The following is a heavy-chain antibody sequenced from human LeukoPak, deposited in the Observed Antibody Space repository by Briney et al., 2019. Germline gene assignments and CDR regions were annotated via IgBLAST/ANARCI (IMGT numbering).Heavy chain of an antibody. J-gene: IGHJ4*02. CDR1: GGSISSYY. D-gene: IGHD3-3*01. CDR3: ARSRVWSDYWGYFDY. CDR2: IYNSGST. V-gene: IGHV4-59*01. Sequence: SETLSLTCTVSGGSISSYYWSWIRQPPGKGLEWIGYIYNSGSTNYNPSLKSRVTISVDTSKNQFSLKLRAVTAADTAVYYCARSRVWSDYWGYFDYWGQGTLVTVSS.